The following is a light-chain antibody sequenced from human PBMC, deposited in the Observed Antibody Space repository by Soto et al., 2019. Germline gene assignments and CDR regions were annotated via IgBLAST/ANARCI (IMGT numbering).Light chain of an antibody. J-gene: IGLJ2*01. CDR1: SSNIGTNY. CDR2: KNN. CDR3: SVWDDSLRGV. V-gene: IGLV1-47*01. Sequence: QSVLTQPPSASGTPGQRVTISWSGSSSNIGTNYVYWYQQLPGTAPKLLIYKNNQRPSGVPDRFSGSKSGTSASLAISGLRFEDEAAYYCSVWDDSLRGVFGGGTKVTVL.